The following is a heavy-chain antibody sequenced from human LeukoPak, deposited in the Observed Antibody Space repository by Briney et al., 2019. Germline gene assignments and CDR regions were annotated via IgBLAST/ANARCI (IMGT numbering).Heavy chain of an antibody. V-gene: IGHV3-9*01. D-gene: IGHD6-13*01. Sequence: GRSLRLPCAASGFTFDDYAMHWVRQTPGKGLEWVSHISWNSATIEYADSVKGRFTISRDNAKNSLYLQMNSLRAEDTALYYCVKEVGAAVGRSSFDYWGQGTLVTVSS. CDR1: GFTFDDYA. CDR3: VKEVGAAVGRSSFDY. J-gene: IGHJ4*02. CDR2: ISWNSATI.